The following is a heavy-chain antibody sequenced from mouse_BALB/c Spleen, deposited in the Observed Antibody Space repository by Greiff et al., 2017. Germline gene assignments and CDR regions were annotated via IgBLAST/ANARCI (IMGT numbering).Heavy chain of an antibody. CDR1: GFTFSSYA. J-gene: IGHJ4*01. D-gene: IGHD1-1*01. CDR3: ARGGGSSFPFYAMDY. V-gene: IGHV5-6-5*01. Sequence: EVKLMESGGGLVKPGGSLRLSCAASGFTFSSYAMSWVRQTPEKRLEWVASISSGGSTYYPDSVKGRFTISRDNARNILYLQMSSLRSEDTAMYYCARGGGSSFPFYAMDYWGQGTSVTVSS. CDR2: ISSGGST.